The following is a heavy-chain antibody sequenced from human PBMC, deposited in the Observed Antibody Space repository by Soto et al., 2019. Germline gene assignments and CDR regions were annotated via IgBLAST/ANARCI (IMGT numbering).Heavy chain of an antibody. D-gene: IGHD4-17*01. CDR1: GFSFSTFE. J-gene: IGHJ4*02. Sequence: PGGSLRLSCVASGFSFSTFEMSWVRQAPGRGLEWVSFISDDGGTTDYAAPVKGRFTISRDDSKNTLYLQMNSLKTEDTAVYYCTTDPPDYGNYWGQGTLVTVSS. CDR3: TTDPPDYGNY. V-gene: IGHV3-15*01. CDR2: FISDDGGTT.